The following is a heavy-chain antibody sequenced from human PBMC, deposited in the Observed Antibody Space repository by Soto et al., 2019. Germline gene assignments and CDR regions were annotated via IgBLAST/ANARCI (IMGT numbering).Heavy chain of an antibody. J-gene: IGHJ5*02. CDR3: ARAQDVVRGVITVFSWFDP. CDR1: GGTFSSYA. CDR2: IIPIFGTA. D-gene: IGHD3-10*01. Sequence: SVKVSCKASGGTFSSYAISWVLQAPGQGLEWMGGIIPIFGTANYAQKFQGRVTITADESTSTAYMELSSLRSEDTAVYYCARAQDVVRGVITVFSWFDPWGQGTLVTVS. V-gene: IGHV1-69*13.